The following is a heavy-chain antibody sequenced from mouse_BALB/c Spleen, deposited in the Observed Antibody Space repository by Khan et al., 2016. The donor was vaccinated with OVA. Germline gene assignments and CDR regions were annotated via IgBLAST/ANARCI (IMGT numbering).Heavy chain of an antibody. D-gene: IGHD2-10*01. CDR3: ARQPYYHYNIMDY. CDR1: GFSLPNYG. V-gene: IGHV2-6-1*01. Sequence: VQLVESGPRLVAPSQSLSITCTISGFSLPNYGVHWFRQPPGKGLDWLVVISRDVSTTYTSALKSKLSICTDNSKSPVFLKINRLQTDDTAMYYCARQPYYHYNIMDYWGQGTSVTVSS. J-gene: IGHJ4*01. CDR2: ISRDVST.